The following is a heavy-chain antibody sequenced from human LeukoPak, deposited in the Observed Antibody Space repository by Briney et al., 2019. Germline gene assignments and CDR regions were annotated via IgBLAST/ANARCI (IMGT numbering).Heavy chain of an antibody. J-gene: IGHJ6*04. CDR1: GFSFSSYA. V-gene: IGHV3-23*01. CDR3: AELGITMIGGV. CDR2: ISGSDGST. D-gene: IGHD3-10*02. Sequence: GGSLRLSCAASGFSFSSYAMSWVRQAPGKGLEWVSGISGSDGSTYYADSVKGRFTISRDNSKNTLYLQMNSLRAEDTAVYYCAELGITMIGGVWGKGTTVTISS.